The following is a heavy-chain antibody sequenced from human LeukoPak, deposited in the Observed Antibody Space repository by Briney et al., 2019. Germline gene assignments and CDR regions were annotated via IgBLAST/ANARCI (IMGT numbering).Heavy chain of an antibody. J-gene: IGHJ1*01. CDR3: ASPRGDDSGGYYTWYFHH. CDR2: IYYSGDT. Sequence: SETLSLTCTVSGGSLNSYYWSWIRQPPGKGLEWIGHIYYSGDTNYNPSLKSRVTISLDASKNHFSLKLSSVTAADTAVYFCASPRGDDSGGYYTWYFHHWGQGILVTVSS. CDR1: GGSLNSYY. D-gene: IGHD3-22*01. V-gene: IGHV4-59*08.